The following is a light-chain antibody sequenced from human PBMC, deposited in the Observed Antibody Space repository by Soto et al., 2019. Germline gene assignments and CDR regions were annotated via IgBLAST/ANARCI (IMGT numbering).Light chain of an antibody. CDR3: KQYNSQWT. V-gene: IGKV1-5*03. Sequence: DIQMTQSPSTLSASVGDRVTITCRASQSISSWLAWYQQKPGKAPKLLIYKASSLESGVPSRFSGSGSGTEFPLTISSLQPEDVATYYCKQYNSQWTFGQGTKVEIK. J-gene: IGKJ1*01. CDR2: KAS. CDR1: QSISSW.